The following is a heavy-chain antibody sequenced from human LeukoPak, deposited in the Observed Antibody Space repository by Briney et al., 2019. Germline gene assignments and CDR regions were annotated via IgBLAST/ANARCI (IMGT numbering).Heavy chain of an antibody. V-gene: IGHV4-34*01. D-gene: IGHD3-16*02. J-gene: IGHJ6*04. CDR1: GGSFRGYY. CDR3: ARGSNVWGSYRINYYYYGMDV. CDR2: INHSGST. Sequence: PSEPLSLTCAVYGGSFRGYYWSWIRQPPGPGLEWIGEINHSGSTNYNPSLKSRVTISVDTSKNQFSLKLSSVTAADTAVYYCARGSNVWGSYRINYYYYGMDVWGKGTTVTVSS.